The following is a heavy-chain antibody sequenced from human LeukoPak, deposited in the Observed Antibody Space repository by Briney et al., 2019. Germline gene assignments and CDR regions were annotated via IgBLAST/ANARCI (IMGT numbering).Heavy chain of an antibody. Sequence: PSETLSLTCAVYGGSFSGYYWSWSRQPPGKGLEWIGEINHSGSTNYNPSLKSRVTISVDTSKNQFSLKLSSVTAADTAVYYCARESQGYYDSSGYPYYFDYWGQGTLVTVSS. CDR3: ARESQGYYDSSGYPYYFDY. D-gene: IGHD3-22*01. CDR1: GGSFSGYY. J-gene: IGHJ4*02. V-gene: IGHV4-34*01. CDR2: INHSGST.